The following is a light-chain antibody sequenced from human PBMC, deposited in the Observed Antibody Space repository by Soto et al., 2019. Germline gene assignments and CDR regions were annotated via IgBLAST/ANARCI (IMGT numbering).Light chain of an antibody. J-gene: IGLJ1*01. CDR1: SDDSGTYEY. Sequence: LAHPGPMTCSPGKSINITSNRSSDDSGTYEYISWHQHHSGTASKLILFGVYHRTSGFPDRFSGSKSGNTSSLTIFALQLEDEAVYDASSYTPGSTLPWVFGTGTKVTVL. V-gene: IGLV2-14*03. CDR2: GVY. CDR3: SSYTPGSTLPWV.